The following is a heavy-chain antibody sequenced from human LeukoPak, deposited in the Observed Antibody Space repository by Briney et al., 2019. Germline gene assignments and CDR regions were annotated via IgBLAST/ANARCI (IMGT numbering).Heavy chain of an antibody. CDR3: AKDMGSRVTNFDC. CDR1: GFTFSNYA. D-gene: IGHD3-10*01. V-gene: IGHV3-23*01. CDR2: ISPSNISS. Sequence: GGSLRLSCAASGFTFSNYAISWVRQAPGKGLEWVSSISPSNISSYYADSVRGRFTIYRDHSKNTLYLQMNSLRAEDTAVYYCAKDMGSRVTNFDCWGQGTLVPV. J-gene: IGHJ4*02.